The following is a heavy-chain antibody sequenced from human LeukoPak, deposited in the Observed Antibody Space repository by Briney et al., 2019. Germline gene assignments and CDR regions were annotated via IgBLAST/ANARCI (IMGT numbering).Heavy chain of an antibody. J-gene: IGHJ4*02. CDR1: GFSFSNYA. V-gene: IGHV3-23*01. CDR2: IRGDGEQ. Sequence: GGSLRLSCAASGFSFSNYAMSWVRQAPGRGPEWVSSIRGDGEQFYVDLVTGRSTLSRDDSRNTVYLQLNNLRVEDTAIYYCAKANWVSNADAVWWGQGTQVTVSS. D-gene: IGHD1-1*01. CDR3: AKANWVSNADAVW.